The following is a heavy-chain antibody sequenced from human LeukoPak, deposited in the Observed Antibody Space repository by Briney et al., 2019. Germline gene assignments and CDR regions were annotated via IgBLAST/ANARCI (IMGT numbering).Heavy chain of an antibody. D-gene: IGHD4-17*01. CDR1: GGAITGYY. Sequence: SEALSLTCTVSGGAITGYYWSWIRQPPGKGLEWIGYIYYSGSTNYNPSLKSRVTMSVDTSKKQFSLKLSSVTAADTAVYYCARGRPPHDYGTLFDYWGQGTLVTVSS. CDR2: IYYSGST. V-gene: IGHV4-59*01. J-gene: IGHJ4*02. CDR3: ARGRPPHDYGTLFDY.